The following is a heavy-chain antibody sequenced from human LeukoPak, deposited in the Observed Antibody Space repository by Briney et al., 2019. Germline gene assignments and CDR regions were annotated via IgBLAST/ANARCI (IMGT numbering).Heavy chain of an antibody. Sequence: GSLRLSCAASGFTVSSNYISWVRQAPGKGLEWVSLIYTSGSTYYADSVKGRFTIPRDSSKNTLYLQMNSLRAEDTAVYYCARVTTSGSYKFDYWGQGTLVTVSS. D-gene: IGHD3-10*01. CDR2: IYTSGST. V-gene: IGHV3-53*01. CDR3: ARVTTSGSYKFDY. J-gene: IGHJ4*02. CDR1: GFTVSSNY.